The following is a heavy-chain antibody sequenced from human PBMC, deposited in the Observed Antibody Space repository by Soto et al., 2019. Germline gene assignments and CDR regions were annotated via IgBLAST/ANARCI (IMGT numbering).Heavy chain of an antibody. CDR1: GGSCTSNN. D-gene: IGHD3-10*01. V-gene: IGHV3-30-3*01. CDR3: ARDQQMAYYYGSGPIDYYGKDV. J-gene: IGHJ6*02. Sequence: KTLSLTCAVSGGSCTSNNWWTFVRQAPGKGLEWVAVISFGGDNKYYADSVKGRFTISRDNLKNTLYLQMNSLRVEDTAVYYCARDQQMAYYYGSGPIDYYGKDVWGQGTTVTVSS. CDR2: ISFGGDNK.